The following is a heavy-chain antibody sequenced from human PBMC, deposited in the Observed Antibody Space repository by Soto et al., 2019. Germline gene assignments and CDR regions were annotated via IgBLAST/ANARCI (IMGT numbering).Heavy chain of an antibody. J-gene: IGHJ5*02. Sequence: GSGRTLVNPTETLTLTCTVSGFSLSNATMGVSWIRQPPGKALEWLAHIFSNDEKSYSTSLKSRLTISKDTSKSQVVLTMTNMDPVDTATYYCARKPAANLYISSWYNWFGPWGQGTLVTVSS. CDR2: IFSNDEK. CDR3: ARKPAANLYISSWYNWFGP. D-gene: IGHD6-13*01. V-gene: IGHV2-26*01. CDR1: GFSLSNATMG.